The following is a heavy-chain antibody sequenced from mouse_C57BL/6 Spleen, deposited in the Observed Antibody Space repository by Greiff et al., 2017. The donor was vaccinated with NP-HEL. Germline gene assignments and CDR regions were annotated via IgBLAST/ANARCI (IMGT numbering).Heavy chain of an antibody. CDR2: IYPGNSDT. CDR1: GYTFTSYW. V-gene: IGHV1-5*01. CDR3: TRDYYGSSYGAMDY. D-gene: IGHD1-1*01. Sequence: VQLQQSGTVLARPGASVKMSCKTSGYTFTSYWMHWVKQRPGQGLEWIGAIYPGNSDTSYNQKFKGKAKRTAVTSASTAYMELSSLTNEDSAVYYCTRDYYGSSYGAMDYWGQGTSVTVSS. J-gene: IGHJ4*01.